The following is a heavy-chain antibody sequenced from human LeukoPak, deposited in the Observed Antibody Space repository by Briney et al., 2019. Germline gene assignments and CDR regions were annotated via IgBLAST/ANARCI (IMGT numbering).Heavy chain of an antibody. Sequence: GGSLRLSCAASGFTFSSYGMHWVRQAPGKGLEWVAVISDDGIKIYYGDSVKGRFTISRDNSKNTLNLQMDSLRADDTAVYYCGKGPGYSVYDNLPHHWGQGTVVTVSS. J-gene: IGHJ5*02. CDR1: GFTFSSYG. V-gene: IGHV3-30*19. D-gene: IGHD5/OR15-5a*01. CDR3: GKGPGYSVYDNLPHH. CDR2: ISDDGIKI.